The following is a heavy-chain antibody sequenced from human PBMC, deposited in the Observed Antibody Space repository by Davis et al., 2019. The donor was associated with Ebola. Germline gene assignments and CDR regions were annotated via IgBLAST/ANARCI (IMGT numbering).Heavy chain of an antibody. CDR3: ARDLTIFGVVISNWFDP. D-gene: IGHD3-3*01. CDR1: GFTFSSYW. V-gene: IGHV3-7*01. J-gene: IGHJ5*02. Sequence: PGGSLRLSCAASGFTFSSYWMSWVRQAPGKGLEWVANIKQDGSEKYYVDSVKGRFTISRDNAKNSLYLQMNSLRAEDTAVYYCARDLTIFGVVISNWFDPWGQGTLVTVSS. CDR2: IKQDGSEK.